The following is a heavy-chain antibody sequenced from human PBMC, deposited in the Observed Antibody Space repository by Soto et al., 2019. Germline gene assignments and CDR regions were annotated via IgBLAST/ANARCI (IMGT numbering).Heavy chain of an antibody. Sequence: RGESLKISCKGSGYIFTSNWIAWVRQMPGKGLEWMGIIFPGDSDTTYSPSFQGQVTISADKSISTTYLQWSGLKASDTAMYYCARQDSRGYAYWGQGTVVTVPQ. CDR3: ARQDSRGYAY. J-gene: IGHJ4*02. D-gene: IGHD6-19*01. CDR1: GYIFTSNW. V-gene: IGHV5-51*01. CDR2: IFPGDSDT.